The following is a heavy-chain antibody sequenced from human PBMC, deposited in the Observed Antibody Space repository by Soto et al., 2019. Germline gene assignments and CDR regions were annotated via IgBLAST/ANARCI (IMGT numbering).Heavy chain of an antibody. Sequence: GGSLRLSCAASGFTFSSYAMSWVRQAPGKGLEWVSAISGSGGSAYYADSVKGRFTISRDNSKNTLYLQMNSLRAEDTAVYYCAKIGGSGYCSSTSCYKYYYYYGMDVWGQGTTVTVSS. CDR3: AKIGGSGYCSSTSCYKYYYYYGMDV. CDR1: GFTFSSYA. CDR2: ISGSGGSA. V-gene: IGHV3-23*01. D-gene: IGHD2-2*02. J-gene: IGHJ6*02.